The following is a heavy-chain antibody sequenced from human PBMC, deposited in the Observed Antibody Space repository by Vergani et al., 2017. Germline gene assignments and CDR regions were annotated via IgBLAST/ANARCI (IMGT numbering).Heavy chain of an antibody. D-gene: IGHD6-19*01. CDR3: ARHSTVEWLVKLGWIDP. V-gene: IGHV4-39*01. CDR2: IYYSGST. Sequence: QVQLQQWGAGLVKPSETLSLTCTVSGGSISSYYWGWIRQPPGKGLEWIASIYYSGSTYYNPSLKSRVTISVDTSKNQFSLKLSSVTAADTAVYFCARHSTVEWLVKLGWIDPWGQGILVTVSS. J-gene: IGHJ5*02. CDR1: GGSISSYY.